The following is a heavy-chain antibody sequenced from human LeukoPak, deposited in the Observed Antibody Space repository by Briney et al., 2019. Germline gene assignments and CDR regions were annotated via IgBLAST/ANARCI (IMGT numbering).Heavy chain of an antibody. CDR1: GFTFSSYS. CDR3: ASPYYDFWSGYYPLSY. Sequence: GGSLRLSCAASGFTFSSYSMNWVRQAPGKGLEWVSSISSSSSYIYYADSVKGRFTISRDNAKNSLYLQMNSLRAEDTAVYYCASPYYDFWSGYYPLSYWGQGTLITVSS. J-gene: IGHJ4*02. D-gene: IGHD3-3*01. CDR2: ISSSSSYI. V-gene: IGHV3-21*01.